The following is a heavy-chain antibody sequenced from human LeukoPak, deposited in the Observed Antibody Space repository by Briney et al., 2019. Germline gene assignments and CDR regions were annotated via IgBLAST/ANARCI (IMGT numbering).Heavy chain of an antibody. CDR2: IY. D-gene: IGHD3-10*01. Sequence: KVSCKASGYTFTGYYMHWVRQAPGQGLEWMGIIYSPSFQGQVTISADKSISTAYLQWSRLKASDTAMYYCARRSYYGSGIYVHFDNWGQGTLVTVSS. J-gene: IGHJ4*02. V-gene: IGHV5-51*01. CDR1: GYTFTGYY. CDR3: ARRSYYGSGIYVHFDN.